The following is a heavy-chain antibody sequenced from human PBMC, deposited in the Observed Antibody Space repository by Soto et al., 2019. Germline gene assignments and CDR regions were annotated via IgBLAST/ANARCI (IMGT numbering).Heavy chain of an antibody. CDR3: ASAAVTGTAGLDF. Sequence: ASVMVSCKASGYTFSGVYMNWVRQAPGQGLEXMGXXNXXSXGXXXAXXLQGRVTMTRDTSISTAYMELSRLTSDETAVYYCASAAVTGTAGLDFWGQGTQVTVSS. CDR2: XNXXSXGX. V-gene: IGHV1-2*02. J-gene: IGHJ4*02. CDR1: GYTFSGVY. D-gene: IGHD6-19*01.